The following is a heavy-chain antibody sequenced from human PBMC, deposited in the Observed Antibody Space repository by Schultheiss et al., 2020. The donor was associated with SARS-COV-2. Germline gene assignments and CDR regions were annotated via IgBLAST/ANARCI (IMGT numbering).Heavy chain of an antibody. V-gene: IGHV4-39*01. CDR2: IYYSGST. CDR1: GGSISSSSYY. Sequence: SQTLSLTCTVSGGSISSSSYYWGWIRQPPGKGLEWIGSIYYSGSTYYNPSLKSRVTISVDTSKNQFSLKLSSVTAADTAVYYCARGTYYYDSSGSLSAFDIWSQGTMVTVSS. D-gene: IGHD3-22*01. CDR3: ARGTYYYDSSGSLSAFDI. J-gene: IGHJ3*02.